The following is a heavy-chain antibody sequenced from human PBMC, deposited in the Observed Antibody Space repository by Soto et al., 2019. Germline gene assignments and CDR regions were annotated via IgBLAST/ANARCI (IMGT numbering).Heavy chain of an antibody. CDR1: GASMNSYH. J-gene: IGHJ5*02. CDR3: ARDQGVAAAGITWFDP. V-gene: IGHV4-4*07. CDR2: IHSSGST. D-gene: IGHD6-13*01. Sequence: SETLSLTXTVSGASMNSYHWSWIRQPAGKGLEWIGHIHSSGSTNYNPSLKSRVMMSVDTSKNQFSLRLMSLTAADTAVYYCARDQGVAAAGITWFDPWGQGSLVTVSS.